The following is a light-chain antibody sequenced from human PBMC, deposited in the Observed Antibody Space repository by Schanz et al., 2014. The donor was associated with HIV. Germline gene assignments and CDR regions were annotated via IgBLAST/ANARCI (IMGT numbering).Light chain of an antibody. Sequence: QSVLTQPASVSGSPGQSITISCTGTSSDVGSYNLVSWYQQHPGKAPKLMNYEVSKRPSGVSNRFSGSKSGNTASLTFSGLQAEDEADYYCCSYAGTSTFVVFGGGTKRPS. V-gene: IGLV2-23*02. CDR2: EVS. CDR3: CSYAGTSTFVV. CDR1: SSDVGSYNL. J-gene: IGLJ2*01.